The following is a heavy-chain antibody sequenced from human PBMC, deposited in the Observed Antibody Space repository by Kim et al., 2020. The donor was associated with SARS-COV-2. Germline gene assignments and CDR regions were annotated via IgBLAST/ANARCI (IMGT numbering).Heavy chain of an antibody. CDR2: INHSGST. J-gene: IGHJ4*02. CDR1: GGSFSGYY. V-gene: IGHV4-34*01. D-gene: IGHD3-10*01. CDR3: AGYRTHPYYYGSGSSLDY. Sequence: SETLSLTCAVYGGSFSGYYWSWIRQPPGKGLEWIGEINHSGSTNYNPSLKSRVTISVDTSKNQFSLKLSSVTAADTAVYYCAGYRTHPYYYGSGSSLDYWGQGTLVTVSS.